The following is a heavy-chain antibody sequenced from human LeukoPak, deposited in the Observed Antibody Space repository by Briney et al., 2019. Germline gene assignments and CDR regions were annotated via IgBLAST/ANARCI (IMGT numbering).Heavy chain of an antibody. CDR2: IWYDGSNK. CDR3: ARGYLLWELRTKPDFDY. J-gene: IGHJ4*02. V-gene: IGHV3-33*01. Sequence: PGGSLRLSCAASGFTFSSYGMHWVRQAPEKGLEWVAVIWYDGSNKYYADSVKGRFTISRDNSKNTLYLQMNSLRAEDTAVYYCARGYLLWELRTKPDFDYWGQGTLVTVSS. D-gene: IGHD1-26*01. CDR1: GFTFSSYG.